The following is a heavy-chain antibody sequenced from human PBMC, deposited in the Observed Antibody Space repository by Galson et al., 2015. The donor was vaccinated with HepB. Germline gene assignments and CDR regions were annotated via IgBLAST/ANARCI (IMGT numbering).Heavy chain of an antibody. Sequence: SVKVSCKASGYTFTNYYIHWVRQAPGQGLEWVGRTNPNNGGTDYAQKFQGRVTMTRVTSITTAYMELTSLRSDDTAVYYCATLPIAVFGAWVDYWGQGTLVTVSS. D-gene: IGHD2-21*01. CDR3: ATLPIAVFGAWVDY. V-gene: IGHV1-2*06. CDR2: TNPNNGGT. J-gene: IGHJ4*02. CDR1: GYTFTNYY.